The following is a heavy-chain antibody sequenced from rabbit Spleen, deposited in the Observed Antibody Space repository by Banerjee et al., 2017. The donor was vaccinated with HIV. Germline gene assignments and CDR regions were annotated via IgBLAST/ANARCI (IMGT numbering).Heavy chain of an antibody. D-gene: IGHD7-1*01. Sequence: QEQLVESGGGLVQPGGSLKLSCKASGFDFSNYGVSWVRQTPGKGLEWISCIAGSGSGFTYSATWAKGRFTCSKTSSTTVTLQMTSLTVADTATYFCARDTGTSFSTYGMDLWGPGTLVTVS. CDR2: IAGSGSGFT. CDR3: ARDTGTSFSTYGMDL. J-gene: IGHJ6*01. V-gene: IGHV1S45*01. CDR1: GFDFSNYG.